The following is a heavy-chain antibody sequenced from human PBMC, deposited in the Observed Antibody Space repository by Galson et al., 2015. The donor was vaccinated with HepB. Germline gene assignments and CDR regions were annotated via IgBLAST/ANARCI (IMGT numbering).Heavy chain of an antibody. D-gene: IGHD1-7*01. CDR1: GGIFTSYT. CDR3: ASRITGTTAWFDP. Sequence: SCKASGGIFTSYTICWVRQAPGQGLEWMGGIIPILGITNYAQKFQGRVTITADKSTNTAYMELSSLRSEDTAVYYCASRITGTTAWFDPWGQGTLVTVSS. J-gene: IGHJ5*02. CDR2: IIPILGIT. V-gene: IGHV1-69*02.